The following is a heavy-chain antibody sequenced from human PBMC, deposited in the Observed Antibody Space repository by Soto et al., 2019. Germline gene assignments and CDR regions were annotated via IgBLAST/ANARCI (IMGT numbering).Heavy chain of an antibody. V-gene: IGHV3-7*01. CDR1: GFTFSNYW. CDR2: MNQDGSQI. CDR3: ARDRGPNTPDY. J-gene: IGHJ4*02. Sequence: EVQVVESGGGLVQPGGSLRLSCAVSGFTFSNYWMTRVRQAPGKGLEWVAYMNQDGSQIYYVDSLRGRFTISRDNAKNSLYLQMNSLRVDDTAVYYCARDRGPNTPDYWGQGTLVTVSS. D-gene: IGHD2-2*02.